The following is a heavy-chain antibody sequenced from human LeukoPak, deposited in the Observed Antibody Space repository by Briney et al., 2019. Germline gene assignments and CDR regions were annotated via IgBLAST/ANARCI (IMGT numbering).Heavy chain of an antibody. D-gene: IGHD6-6*01. CDR1: GFTFSSYG. CDR3: ARDRQGVGWFDP. J-gene: IGHJ5*02. Sequence: AGGSLRLSCAASGFTFSSYGMHWVRQAPGKGLVWVSRINSDGSSTSYADSVKGRFTISRDNAKNTLYLQMNSLRAEDTAVYYCARDRQGVGWFDPWGQGTLVTVSS. CDR2: INSDGSST. V-gene: IGHV3-74*01.